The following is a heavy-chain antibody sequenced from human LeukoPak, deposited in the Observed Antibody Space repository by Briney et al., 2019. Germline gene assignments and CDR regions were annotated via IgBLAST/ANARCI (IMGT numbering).Heavy chain of an antibody. CDR3: ARRSWGREYNWFDP. V-gene: IGHV4-59*01. J-gene: IGHJ5*02. D-gene: IGHD1-26*01. CDR2: IYYSGST. CDR1: GGSISSYY. Sequence: PSETLSLTCTVSGGSISSYYWSWIRQPPGKGLEWIGYIYYSGSTNYNPSLKSRVTISVDTSKNQFSLKLSSVTAADTAVYYCARRSWGREYNWFDPWGQGTLVTVSS.